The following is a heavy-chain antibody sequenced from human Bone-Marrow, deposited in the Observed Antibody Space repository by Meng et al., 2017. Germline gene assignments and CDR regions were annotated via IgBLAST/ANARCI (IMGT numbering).Heavy chain of an antibody. D-gene: IGHD2-15*01. Sequence: LRLSCTVSGGSISSYYWSWIRQPTGKGLEWIGRIYTSGSTNYNPSLKSRVTMSVDTSKNQFSLKLSSVTAADTAVYYCARVRIGGWFDPWGQGTLVTVSS. CDR2: IYTSGST. J-gene: IGHJ5*02. CDR1: GGSISSYY. CDR3: ARVRIGGWFDP. V-gene: IGHV4-4*07.